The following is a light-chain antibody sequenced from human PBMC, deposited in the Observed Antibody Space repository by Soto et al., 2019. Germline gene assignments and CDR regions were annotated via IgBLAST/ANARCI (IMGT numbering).Light chain of an antibody. V-gene: IGKV1-5*03. J-gene: IGKJ1*01. CDR3: QHRSGWWT. Sequence: DIQMTQSPSTLSASVGDRVTITCRASQSISSWLAWYQQKPGKAPKLLIYKASSLESGVPSRFSGSGSGTEFTLTISSLQPDDFATYYCQHRSGWWTFGQGTKV. CDR1: QSISSW. CDR2: KAS.